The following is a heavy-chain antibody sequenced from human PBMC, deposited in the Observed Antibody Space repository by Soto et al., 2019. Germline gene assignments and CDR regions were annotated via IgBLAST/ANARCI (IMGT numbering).Heavy chain of an antibody. Sequence: GGSLRLSCAASRFTFNSYWMSWVRQAPGKGLEWVANIKQDGSEKYYVDSVKGRFTISRDNAKNSLYLQMNSLRAEDTALYYCARDRVLRFLEWLPYYGMDVWGQGTTVTVSS. V-gene: IGHV3-7*01. D-gene: IGHD3-3*01. CDR1: RFTFNSYW. J-gene: IGHJ6*02. CDR2: IKQDGSEK. CDR3: ARDRVLRFLEWLPYYGMDV.